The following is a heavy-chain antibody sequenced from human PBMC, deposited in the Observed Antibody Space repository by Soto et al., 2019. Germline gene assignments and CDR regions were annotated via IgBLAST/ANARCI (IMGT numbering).Heavy chain of an antibody. V-gene: IGHV3-48*01. J-gene: IGHJ1*01. CDR2: ISSSSSAI. Sequence: EVLLVESGGGLVQPGGSLRLSCAASGFTFSSYSMNWARQAPGKGLEWVSYISSSSSAIYYADSVKGRFTISRDSAKQSLYLQMNSLRVEDTAVYYCAREARLSHWGQGTLVTVSS. CDR3: AREARLSH. CDR1: GFTFSSYS.